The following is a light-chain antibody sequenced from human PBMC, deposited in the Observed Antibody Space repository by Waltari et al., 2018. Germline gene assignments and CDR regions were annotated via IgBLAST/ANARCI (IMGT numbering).Light chain of an antibody. CDR1: QSVVYSSNNKNY. CDR2: WAS. V-gene: IGKV4-1*01. Sequence: DIVMTQSPDSLAVSLGGRATITCKSSQSVVYSSNNKNYLAWYQQKAGQPPKLLIYWASTRESGVPDRFSGSGSGTDFTLTISSLQAEDVAVYYCQQYYGTPWTFGQGTKVEIK. J-gene: IGKJ1*01. CDR3: QQYYGTPWT.